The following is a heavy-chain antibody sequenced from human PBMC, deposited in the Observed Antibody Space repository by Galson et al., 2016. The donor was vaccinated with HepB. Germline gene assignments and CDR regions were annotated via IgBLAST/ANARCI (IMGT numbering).Heavy chain of an antibody. CDR1: GFSFSSCG. J-gene: IGHJ3*02. CDR2: ISYDGGNQ. V-gene: IGHV3-30*18. CDR3: VKDESYGSGSYYGFDR. Sequence: SLRLSCAASGFSFSSCGMHWVRQAPGKGLEWVAVISYDGGNQYYADSVKGRFTISRDNSKNTLNLQMNTLRAEDTALYYCVKDESYGSGSYYGFDRWGQGTLVTVSS. D-gene: IGHD3-10*01.